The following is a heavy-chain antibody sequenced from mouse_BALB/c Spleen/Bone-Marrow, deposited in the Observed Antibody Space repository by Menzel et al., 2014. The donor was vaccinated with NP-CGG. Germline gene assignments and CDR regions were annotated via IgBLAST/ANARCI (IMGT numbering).Heavy chain of an antibody. CDR3: ARHGITRLLDY. D-gene: IGHD2-4*01. CDR2: ISSGGSYT. Sequence: EVMLVESGGGLVKPGGSLKLSCAASGFTFSSYAMSWVRPTPEKRLEWVATISSGGSYTYYPDSVKGRFTISRDNAKNTLYLQMSSLRSEDTAMYYCARHGITRLLDYWGQGTTLTVSS. CDR1: GFTFSSYA. V-gene: IGHV5-9-1*01. J-gene: IGHJ2*01.